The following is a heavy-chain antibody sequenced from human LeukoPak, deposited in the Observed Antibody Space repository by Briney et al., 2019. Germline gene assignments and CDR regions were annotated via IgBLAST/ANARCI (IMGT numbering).Heavy chain of an antibody. CDR1: GFTVSSNY. J-gene: IGHJ4*02. CDR3: ARQRYYYDSSGPYFDY. D-gene: IGHD3-22*01. CDR2: IYSGGPT. Sequence: GGSLRLSCAASGFTVSSNYMSWVRQAPGKGLEWVSVIYSGGPTSHADSVKGRFTISRDNSKNTLYLQMNSLRAEDTAVYYCARQRYYYDSSGPYFDYWGQGTLVTVSS. V-gene: IGHV3-53*01.